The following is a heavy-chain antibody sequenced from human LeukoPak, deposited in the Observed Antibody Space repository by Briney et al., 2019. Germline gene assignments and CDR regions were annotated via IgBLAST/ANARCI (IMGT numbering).Heavy chain of an antibody. J-gene: IGHJ4*02. CDR3: ARETSAY. Sequence: PGGSLRLSCAASGFSVSSNYMSWVRQAPGKGLEWISVLYSGGSTNYADSVKGRFTTSRDDSKNTLYLQMNSLRAEDTAVYFCARETSAYWGQGTLATVSS. V-gene: IGHV3-53*01. CDR1: GFSVSSNY. CDR2: LYSGGST.